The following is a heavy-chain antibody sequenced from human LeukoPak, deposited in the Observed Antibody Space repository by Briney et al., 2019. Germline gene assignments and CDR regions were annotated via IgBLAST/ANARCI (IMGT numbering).Heavy chain of an antibody. CDR2: IYHSGST. Sequence: SETLSLTCAVSGGSISSSNWWSWVRRPPGKGREWIGEIYHSGSTNYNPSLKSRVTISVDKSKNQFSLKLSSVTAADTAVYYCARTMEGVTTDSAVGFDYWGQGTLVTVSS. CDR1: GGSISSSNW. D-gene: IGHD4-17*01. V-gene: IGHV4-4*02. J-gene: IGHJ4*02. CDR3: ARTMEGVTTDSAVGFDY.